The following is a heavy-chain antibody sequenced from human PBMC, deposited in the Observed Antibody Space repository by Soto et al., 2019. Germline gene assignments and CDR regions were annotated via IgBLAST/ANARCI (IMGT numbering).Heavy chain of an antibody. D-gene: IGHD2-2*01. CDR3: ARGGRYCSSASCQIYYYGMDV. CDR2: ISAYNDNT. V-gene: IGHV1-18*01. J-gene: IGHJ6*02. CDR1: GYTFTTYG. Sequence: QVELVQSGAEVKKPGASVKVSCMASGYTFTTYGISWVRQAPGQGLEWMGWISAYNDNTNYAQKFQGRVTMTTDTATSTAYMERRSLRSDETAGYYCARGGRYCSSASCQIYYYGMDVWGQGTTVTVSS.